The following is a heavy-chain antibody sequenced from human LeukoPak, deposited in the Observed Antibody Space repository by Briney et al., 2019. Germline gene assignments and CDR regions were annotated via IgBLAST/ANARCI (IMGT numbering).Heavy chain of an antibody. V-gene: IGHV1-46*01. Sequence: ASVKVSCKASGYTFTSYYMHWVRQAPGQGLEWMGIINPSGGSTTYAQKFQGRVTMTRDTSTTTVYMELSSLRSEDTAVYYCARVRFSSGWYIAFDIWGQGTMGTVSS. D-gene: IGHD6-19*01. CDR1: GYTFTSYY. CDR2: INPSGGST. CDR3: ARVRFSSGWYIAFDI. J-gene: IGHJ3*02.